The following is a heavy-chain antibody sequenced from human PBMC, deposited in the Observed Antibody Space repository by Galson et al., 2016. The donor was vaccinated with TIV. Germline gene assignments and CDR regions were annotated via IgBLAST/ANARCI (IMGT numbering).Heavy chain of an antibody. CDR3: TRDLGRLRDY. CDR1: GYIFTNYY. D-gene: IGHD1-26*01. J-gene: IGHJ4*02. Sequence: SVKVSCKASGYIFTNYYFHWVRQAPGQGLEWMGVIDPSSGGTTYAQKSQARLIMTRDTSTTTVYMDLSSLKSGDTAVYYCTRDLGRLRDYWGQGTLVTVSS. CDR2: IDPSSGGT. V-gene: IGHV1-46*01.